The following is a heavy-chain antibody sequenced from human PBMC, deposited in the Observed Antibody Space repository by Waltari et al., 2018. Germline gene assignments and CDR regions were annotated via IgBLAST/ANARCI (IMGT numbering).Heavy chain of an antibody. J-gene: IGHJ6*02. D-gene: IGHD3-10*01. CDR2: MRYDGSTR. CDR1: GFIFSKYD. V-gene: IGHV3-33*06. Sequence: VQVVQSGGGVVHPGGSLRLSCEASGFIFSKYDMNWVRQAPGKGLEWVAVMRYDGSTRYYADSVKGRVTISRDNSKNTLHLQMNSLRAEDTALYYCAKDRSSDFYYGMDVWGQGTTVTVSS. CDR3: AKDRSSDFYYGMDV.